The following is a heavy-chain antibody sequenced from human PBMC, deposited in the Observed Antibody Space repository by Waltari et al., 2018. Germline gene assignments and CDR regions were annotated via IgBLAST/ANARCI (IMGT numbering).Heavy chain of an antibody. Sequence: QLQLQESGPGLVKPSETLSLTCTVSDGSISSGNYYWGWIRQSPGKGLEWIGSIYYSGSTSYNPSLKSRVTISVDMPKHQFSLKLSSVTAADTAVYYCARSLHIFRAAAGMFDYWGQGSLVIVSS. V-gene: IGHV4-39*01. D-gene: IGHD6-13*01. CDR2: IYYSGST. CDR1: DGSISSGNYY. CDR3: ARSLHIFRAAAGMFDY. J-gene: IGHJ4*02.